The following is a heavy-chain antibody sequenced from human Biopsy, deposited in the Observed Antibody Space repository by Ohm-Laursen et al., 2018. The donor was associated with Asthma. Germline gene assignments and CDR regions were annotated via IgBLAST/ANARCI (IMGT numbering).Heavy chain of an antibody. Sequence: SLRLSCSASGFDFDDFAMHWVRQAPPPPPERVSSISWNSVSLDYAASVKGRFTISRDNAKNSLYLEMNTLTTKDTALYYCAKVAYRSGYMFFDSWGQGTLVTVSS. CDR2: ISWNSVSL. CDR3: AKVAYRSGYMFFDS. J-gene: IGHJ4*02. V-gene: IGHV3-9*01. CDR1: GFDFDDFA. D-gene: IGHD6-19*01.